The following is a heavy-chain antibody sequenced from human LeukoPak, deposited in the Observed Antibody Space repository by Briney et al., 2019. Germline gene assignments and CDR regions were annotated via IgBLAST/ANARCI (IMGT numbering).Heavy chain of an antibody. D-gene: IGHD6-19*01. CDR2: INPSDSDT. Sequence: GESLKISCKGSGYSFTNYWIAWVRQMPGRGLEWMVIINPSDSDTRYSPSFQGQVTISADKSISTAYLQWSSLKASDTAMYYCARLGIAVAGDYWGQGTLVTVSS. J-gene: IGHJ4*02. V-gene: IGHV5-51*01. CDR1: GYSFTNYW. CDR3: ARLGIAVAGDY.